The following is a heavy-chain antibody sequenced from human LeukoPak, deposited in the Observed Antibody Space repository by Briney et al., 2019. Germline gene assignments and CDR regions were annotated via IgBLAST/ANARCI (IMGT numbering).Heavy chain of an antibody. CDR1: GGSIRNNY. CDR2: IHYSGST. D-gene: IGHD1/OR15-1a*01. J-gene: IGHJ4*02. V-gene: IGHV4-59*12. Sequence: SETLSLTCTVSGGSIRNNYWNWIRQSPGKGLEWIGYIHYSGSTNYNPSLKSRVTISVDMSKNQFSLRLTSVTAADTAVYYCARSSKNTGHTYFDYWGQGILVTVSS. CDR3: ARSSKNTGHTYFDY.